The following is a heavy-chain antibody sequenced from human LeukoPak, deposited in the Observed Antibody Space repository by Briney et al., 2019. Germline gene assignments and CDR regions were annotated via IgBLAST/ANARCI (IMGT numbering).Heavy chain of an antibody. V-gene: IGHV4-39*01. J-gene: IGHJ4*02. Sequence: SETLSLTCTVSGGSISSSSYYWGWIRQPPGKGLEWIGSIYYSGSTYYNPSLKSRVTISVDTSKNQFSLKLSSVTAADTAVYYCASYDSSGYYYAPFSYWGQGTLVTVSS. CDR2: IYYSGST. CDR3: ASYDSSGYYYAPFSY. D-gene: IGHD3-22*01. CDR1: GGSISSSSYY.